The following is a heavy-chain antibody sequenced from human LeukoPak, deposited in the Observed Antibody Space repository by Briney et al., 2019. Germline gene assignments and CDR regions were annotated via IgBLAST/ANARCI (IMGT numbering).Heavy chain of an antibody. D-gene: IGHD5-12*01. CDR1: GFTFSNYA. CDR3: AKSGGIVATDY. CDR2: ISGSGGST. Sequence: SGGSLRLSCAASGFTFSNYAMTWVRQAPGKGLEWVSTISGSGGSTYYADSVKGRFTISRDNSKNTLYLQMNSLRAEDTAVYYCAKSGGIVATDYWGQGTLVTVSS. J-gene: IGHJ4*02. V-gene: IGHV3-23*01.